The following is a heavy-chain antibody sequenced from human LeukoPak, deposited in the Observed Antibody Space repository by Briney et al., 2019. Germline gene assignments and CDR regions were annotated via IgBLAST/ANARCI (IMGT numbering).Heavy chain of an antibody. V-gene: IGHV1-69*13. CDR1: GGTVSSYA. J-gene: IGHJ4*02. CDR2: IIPIFGPA. CDR3: ARGPSGSHNT. D-gene: IGHD5-12*01. Sequence: GASVKVSCKASGGTVSSYAISWVRQAPGQRLEWMGGIIPIFGPANYAQKFQGRVTITADESTSTAYMELSSLRAEDTAVYYCARGPSGSHNTGGQGTLVTVSS.